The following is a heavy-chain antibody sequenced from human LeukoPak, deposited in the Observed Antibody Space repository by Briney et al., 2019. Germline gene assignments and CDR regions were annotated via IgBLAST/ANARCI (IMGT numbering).Heavy chain of an antibody. D-gene: IGHD2-21*01. CDR3: ARIAYLDEGMDV. J-gene: IGHJ6*03. V-gene: IGHV3-30*02. Sequence: GGSLRLSCAASGFTFSSYGMHWVRQAPGKGLEWVAFIRYDGSNKYYADSVKGRFTISRDNAGNSLYLQMNSLRAEETAVYFCARIAYLDEGMDVWGKRTTVTVSS. CDR2: IRYDGSNK. CDR1: GFTFSSYG.